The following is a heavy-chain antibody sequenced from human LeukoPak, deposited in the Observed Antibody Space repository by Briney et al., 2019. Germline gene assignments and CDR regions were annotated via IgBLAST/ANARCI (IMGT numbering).Heavy chain of an antibody. CDR3: ARDAFLGYCSSTSCYSPYYYYGMDV. V-gene: IGHV3-30-3*01. J-gene: IGHJ6*02. CDR2: ISYDGSNK. Sequence: GRSLRLSCAASGFTFSSYAMHWVRQAPGKGLEWVAVISYDGSNKYYADSVKGRFTISRDNSKNTLYLQMNSLRAEDTAVYYWARDAFLGYCSSTSCYSPYYYYGMDVWGQGTTVTVSS. D-gene: IGHD2-2*01. CDR1: GFTFSSYA.